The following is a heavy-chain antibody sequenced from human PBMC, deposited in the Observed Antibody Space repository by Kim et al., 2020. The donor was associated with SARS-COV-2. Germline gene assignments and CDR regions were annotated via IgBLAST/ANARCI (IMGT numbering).Heavy chain of an antibody. V-gene: IGHV1-3*01. J-gene: IGHJ5*02. Sequence: TQKFQGRVTITRDTSASTAYMELSSLRSEDTAVYYCARDPTLSSSWYMIDPWGQGTLVTVSS. CDR3: ARDPTLSSSWYMIDP. D-gene: IGHD6-13*01.